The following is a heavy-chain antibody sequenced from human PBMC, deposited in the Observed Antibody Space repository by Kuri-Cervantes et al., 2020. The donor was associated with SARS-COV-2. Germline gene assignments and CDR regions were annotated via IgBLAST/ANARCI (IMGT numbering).Heavy chain of an antibody. CDR1: GFTFSSYA. V-gene: IGHV3-23*01. CDR2: ISGSGGST. CDR3: ARWTDIYDFWSGYPTEYYYYALDV. J-gene: IGHJ6*02. D-gene: IGHD3-3*01. Sequence: GESLKISRAASGFTFSSYAMSWVRPAPGKGLEWVSAISGSGGSTYYADSVKGRFTISRDNSKNTLYLQMNSLRAEDTAVYYCARWTDIYDFWSGYPTEYYYYALDVWGQGTTVTVSS.